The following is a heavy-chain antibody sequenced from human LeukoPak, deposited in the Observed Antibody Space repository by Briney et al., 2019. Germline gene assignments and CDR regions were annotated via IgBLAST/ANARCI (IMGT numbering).Heavy chain of an antibody. CDR2: ISSGSSYT. D-gene: IGHD1-26*01. V-gene: IGHV3-11*05. CDR3: ARAYSGSALYYYGMDV. J-gene: IGHJ6*02. CDR1: GFTFSDYY. Sequence: GGSLRLSCAASGFTFSDYYMSWIRQAPGKGLEWVSYISSGSSYTNYADSVKGRFTISRDNAKNSLYLQMNSLRAEDTAVYYCARAYSGSALYYYGMDVWGQGTTVTVSS.